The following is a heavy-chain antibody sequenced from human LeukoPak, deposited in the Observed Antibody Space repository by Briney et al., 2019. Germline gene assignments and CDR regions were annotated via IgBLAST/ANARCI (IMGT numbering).Heavy chain of an antibody. CDR2: VGISSGNT. D-gene: IGHD1-1*01. Sequence: GGSLRLSCAASGFTFSDYYMSWIRQAPGKGLEWVSYVGISSGNTKYADSVKGRFTISGDSARNSLYLQMSSLRVEDTAVYYCARDHNYAFDNWGQGTLVTVSS. V-gene: IGHV3-11*06. CDR3: ARDHNYAFDN. J-gene: IGHJ4*02. CDR1: GFTFSDYY.